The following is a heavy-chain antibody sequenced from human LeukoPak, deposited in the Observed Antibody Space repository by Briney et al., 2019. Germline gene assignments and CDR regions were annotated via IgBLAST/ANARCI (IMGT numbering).Heavy chain of an antibody. V-gene: IGHV4-59*01. Sequence: SETLSLTCTVSGGSISSYYWRWIRQPPGKGLEWIGDIYYSGSTNYNPSLKSRVTISVDTSKNQFSLKLSSVTAADTAVYYCARANSSSWYSSRATQYYFDYWGQGTLVTVSS. J-gene: IGHJ4*02. CDR1: GGSISSYY. CDR2: IYYSGST. CDR3: ARANSSSWYSSRATQYYFDY. D-gene: IGHD6-13*01.